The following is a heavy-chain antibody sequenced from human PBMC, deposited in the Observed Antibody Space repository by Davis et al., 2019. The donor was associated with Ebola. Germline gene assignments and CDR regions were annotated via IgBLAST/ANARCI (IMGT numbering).Heavy chain of an antibody. CDR3: ARHYYDSSGYYGYYYGMDV. CDR1: GGSISSSNW. V-gene: IGHV4-4*02. D-gene: IGHD3-22*01. J-gene: IGHJ6*02. CDR2: INHSGST. Sequence: MPSETLSLTCAVSGGSISSSNWWSWVRQPPGKGLEWIGEINHSGSTNYNPSLKSRVTISVDTSKNQFSLKLSSVTAADTAVYYCARHYYDSSGYYGYYYGMDVWGQGTTVTVSS.